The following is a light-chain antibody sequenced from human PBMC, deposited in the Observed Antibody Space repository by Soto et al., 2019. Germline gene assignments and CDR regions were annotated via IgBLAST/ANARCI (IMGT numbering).Light chain of an antibody. J-gene: IGKJ1*01. CDR2: AAS. Sequence: VLTQSPGTLSLSPGERATLSCRASHTVSGPYLAWYQQKLGQAPRLLMYAASSSATGIPDRFSGSESGTDFTLTISRLEPKDLAVYYCHQYGRSPWTFGQGTKVEIK. CDR1: HTVSGPY. CDR3: HQYGRSPWT. V-gene: IGKV3-20*01.